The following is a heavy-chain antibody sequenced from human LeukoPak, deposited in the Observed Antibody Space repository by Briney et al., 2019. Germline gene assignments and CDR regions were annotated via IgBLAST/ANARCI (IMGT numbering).Heavy chain of an antibody. CDR2: INPNSGGT. Sequence: GASVKVSCKASGYTFTGYYMHWVRQAPGQGLEWMGWINPNSGGTNYAQKFQGRVTMTRDTSISTAYMELSRLRSDDTAVYYCARGSSGGTHGYGSLAWFDPWGQGTLVTVSS. V-gene: IGHV1-2*02. D-gene: IGHD1-26*01. J-gene: IGHJ5*02. CDR1: GYTFTGYY. CDR3: ARGSSGGTHGYGSLAWFDP.